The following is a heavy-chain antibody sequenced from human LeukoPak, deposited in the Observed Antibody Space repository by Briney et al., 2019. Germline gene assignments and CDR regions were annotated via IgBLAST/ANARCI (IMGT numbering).Heavy chain of an antibody. V-gene: IGHV3-43*01. D-gene: IGHD5-24*01. CDR1: GFTFNDYT. Sequence: GGSLRLSCAASGFTFNDYTMHWVRQAPGKGLEWVSLISWDGGSTYYADSVKGRFTISRDNSKNSLYLQMNSLRTEHTALYYCAKARLATLLAGAAFDYWGQGTLVTVSS. CDR3: AKARLATLLAGAAFDY. CDR2: ISWDGGST. J-gene: IGHJ4*02.